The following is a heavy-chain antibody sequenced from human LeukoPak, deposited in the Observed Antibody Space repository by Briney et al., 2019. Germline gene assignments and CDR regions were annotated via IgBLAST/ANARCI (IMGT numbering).Heavy chain of an antibody. D-gene: IGHD4-23*01. CDR2: INPSGGST. V-gene: IGHV1-46*01. CDR3: ARSYGGNSGVTITDYYYYYMDV. Sequence: ASVKGSCKASGYTFTSYYMHWVRQAPGQALEWMGIINPSGGSTSYAQKFQGRVTMTRDTSTSTVYMELSSLRSEDTAVYYCARSYGGNSGVTITDYYYYYMDVWGKGTTVTVSS. CDR1: GYTFTSYY. J-gene: IGHJ6*03.